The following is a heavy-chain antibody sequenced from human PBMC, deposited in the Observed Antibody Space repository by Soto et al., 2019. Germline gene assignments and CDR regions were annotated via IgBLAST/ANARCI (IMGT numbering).Heavy chain of an antibody. CDR3: ARTANWLDP. CDR1: GGSISSTSYH. V-gene: IGHV4-39*01. J-gene: IGHJ5*02. CDR2: IHYTGSA. Sequence: QLQLQESGPGLVKPSETLSLTCTVSGGSISSTSYHWGWIRQPPGKGLEWIGNIHYTGSAYHNPSLKSLVTISVDTSKNQVSLKLSSVTATDTAVYYCARTANWLDPWGQGTLVTVSS.